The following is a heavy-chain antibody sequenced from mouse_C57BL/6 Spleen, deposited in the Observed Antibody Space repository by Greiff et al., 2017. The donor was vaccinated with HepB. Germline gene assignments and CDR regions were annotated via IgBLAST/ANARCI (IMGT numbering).Heavy chain of an antibody. Sequence: QVHVKQSGAELARPGASVKLSCKASGYTFTSYGISWVKQRTGQGLEWIGEIYPRSGNTYYNEKFKGKATLTADKSSSTAYMELRSLTSEDSAVYFCAHYDYDQAWFAYWGQGTLVTVSA. J-gene: IGHJ3*01. D-gene: IGHD2-4*01. V-gene: IGHV1-81*01. CDR2: IYPRSGNT. CDR1: GYTFTSYG. CDR3: AHYDYDQAWFAY.